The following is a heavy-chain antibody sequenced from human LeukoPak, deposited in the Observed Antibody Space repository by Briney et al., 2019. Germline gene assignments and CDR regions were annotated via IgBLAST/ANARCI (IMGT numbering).Heavy chain of an antibody. CDR1: GASINDYY. Sequence: PLETLSLTCSVSGASINDYYWTWIRQPPGKGLEWIRYVYHTGTSGYHPSLKSRVAMSLDTSKNQVSLKLRSVTAADTAVYFCTRVVNGGHFDYWGQGTLVTVSS. J-gene: IGHJ4*02. V-gene: IGHV4-59*01. CDR3: TRVVNGGHFDY. D-gene: IGHD2-8*01. CDR2: VYHTGTS.